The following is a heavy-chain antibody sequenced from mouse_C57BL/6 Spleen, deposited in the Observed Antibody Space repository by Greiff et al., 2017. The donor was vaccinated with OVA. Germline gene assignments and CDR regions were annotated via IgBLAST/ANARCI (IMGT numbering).Heavy chain of an antibody. CDR3: ARRELTGDGFDY. CDR1: GFTFSDYG. J-gene: IGHJ2*01. Sequence: EVKVVESGGGLVKPGGSLKLSCAASGFTFSDYGMHWVRQAPEKGLEWVAYISSGSSTIYYADTVKGRFTISRDNAKNTLFLQMTSLRSEDTAMYYCARRELTGDGFDYWGQGTTLTVSS. D-gene: IGHD4-1*01. V-gene: IGHV5-17*01. CDR2: ISSGSSTI.